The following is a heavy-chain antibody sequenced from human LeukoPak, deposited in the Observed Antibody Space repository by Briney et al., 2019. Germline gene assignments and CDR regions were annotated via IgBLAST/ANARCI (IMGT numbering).Heavy chain of an antibody. D-gene: IGHD6-19*01. CDR2: IYYSGST. CDR3: ARDTGIAVAATRGAFDI. CDR1: GGSISSYY. Sequence: PSETLSLTCTVSGGSISSYYWSWIRQPPGKGLEWIGYIYYSGSTNYNPSLKSRVTISVDTSKNQFSLKLSSVTPADTAVYYCARDTGIAVAATRGAFDIWGQGTMVTVSS. J-gene: IGHJ3*02. V-gene: IGHV4-59*01.